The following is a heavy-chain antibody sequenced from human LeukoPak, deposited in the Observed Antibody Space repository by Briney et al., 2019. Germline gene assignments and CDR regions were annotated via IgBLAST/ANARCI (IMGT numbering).Heavy chain of an antibody. CDR2: IRQDGNEK. CDR3: ARDIPRYYDFWSGHNPHYNWFDP. D-gene: IGHD3-3*01. CDR1: GFTFSSFW. J-gene: IGHJ5*02. Sequence: PGGSLRLSCAASGFTFSSFWMTWVRQAPGKGLEWVANIRQDGNEKFYVDSVKGRFTICRDNARNSVYLQMNSLRAEDTAVYYCARDIPRYYDFWSGHNPHYNWFDPWGQGTLVTVSS. V-gene: IGHV3-7*01.